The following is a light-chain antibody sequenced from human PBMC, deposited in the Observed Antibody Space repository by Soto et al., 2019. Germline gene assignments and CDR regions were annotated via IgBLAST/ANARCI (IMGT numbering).Light chain of an antibody. CDR1: NSDVGIYNL. CDR2: EGT. CDR3: CSYTSNTVV. V-gene: IGLV2-23*01. Sequence: QSALTQPASVSGSPGQSITVSCTGINSDVGIYNLVSWYQHHPGKAPKLVTYEGTKRPSGVSSRFSGSKSGNTASLTISGLQAEDEGDYYCCSYTSNTVVFGGGTKLTVL. J-gene: IGLJ2*01.